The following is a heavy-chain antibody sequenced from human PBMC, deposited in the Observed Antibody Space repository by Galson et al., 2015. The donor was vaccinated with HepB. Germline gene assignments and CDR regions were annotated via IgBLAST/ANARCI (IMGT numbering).Heavy chain of an antibody. Sequence: SLRLSCAASGFTFSSYAMHWVRQAPGKGLEWVAVISYDGSNKYYADSVKGRFTISRDNSKNTLYLQMNSLRAEDTAVYYCARGGVVVPAYYYGMDVWGQGTTVTV. CDR2: ISYDGSNK. J-gene: IGHJ6*02. CDR3: ARGGVVVPAYYYGMDV. CDR1: GFTFSSYA. D-gene: IGHD2-2*01. V-gene: IGHV3-30-3*01.